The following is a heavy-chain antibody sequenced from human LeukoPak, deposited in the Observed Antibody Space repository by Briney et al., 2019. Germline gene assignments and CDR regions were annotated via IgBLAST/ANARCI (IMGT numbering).Heavy chain of an antibody. D-gene: IGHD6-19*01. CDR2: IYYSGST. CDR3: ARHEVAGTDY. Sequence: SGTLSLTCAVSGGSISSSNWWSWVRQPPGKGLEWIGDIYYSGSTNYNPSLKSRVTISVDTSKNQFSLKLSSVTAADTAVYYCARHEVAGTDYWGQGTLVTVSS. V-gene: IGHV4-4*02. J-gene: IGHJ4*02. CDR1: GGSISSSNW.